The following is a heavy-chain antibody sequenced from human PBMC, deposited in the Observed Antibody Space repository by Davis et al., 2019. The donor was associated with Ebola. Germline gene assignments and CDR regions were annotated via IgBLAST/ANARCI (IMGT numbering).Heavy chain of an antibody. CDR2: INPDGTRK. V-gene: IGHV3-7*03. CDR3: ARDFFGYCSSTSCLDYYYYGMDV. Sequence: GESLKISCAASGFTFSSYWMTWVRQAPGKGLEWVAHINPDGTRKQYVDSVKGRFTISRDNAKNSLYLQMNSLRAEDTAVYYCARDFFGYCSSTSCLDYYYYGMDVWGQGTTVTVSS. J-gene: IGHJ6*01. CDR1: GFTFSSYW. D-gene: IGHD2-2*01.